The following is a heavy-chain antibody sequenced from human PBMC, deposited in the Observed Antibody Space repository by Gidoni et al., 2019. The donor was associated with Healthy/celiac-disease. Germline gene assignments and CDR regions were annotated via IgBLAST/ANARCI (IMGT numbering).Heavy chain of an antibody. CDR1: GYSISSGYY. V-gene: IGHV4-38-2*01. Sequence: QVKLQESGPGLVKPSAPLSLTCAVSGYSISSGYYRGWIRQPPGQGLAWIGSIYQSGSTYYNPSLKSRVTISVDTSKTQFSRKLSSVTAADTAVYYCARALGIVATTHYFDYWGQGTLVTVSS. J-gene: IGHJ4*02. D-gene: IGHD5-12*01. CDR2: IYQSGST. CDR3: ARALGIVATTHYFDY.